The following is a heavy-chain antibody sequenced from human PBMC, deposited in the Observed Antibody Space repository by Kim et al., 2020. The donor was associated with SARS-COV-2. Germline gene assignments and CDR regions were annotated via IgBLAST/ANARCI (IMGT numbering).Heavy chain of an antibody. D-gene: IGHD3-10*01. CDR1: GYILSKLS. J-gene: IGHJ4*02. V-gene: IGHV1-24*01. CDR3: ATGITVLGGSTYFDY. Sequence: ASVKVSCKVSGYILSKLSIHWVRQSPGKGLEWMGGFHAEDGETIYAQKFQGRSIMTEDTSTDTAYLELSSLRSEDTAVYYCATGITVLGGSTYFDYWGQGSLVTVSS. CDR2: FHAEDGET.